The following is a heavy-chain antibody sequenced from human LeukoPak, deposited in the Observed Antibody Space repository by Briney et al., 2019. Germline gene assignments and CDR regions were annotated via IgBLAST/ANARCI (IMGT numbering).Heavy chain of an antibody. CDR1: GGSFSGYY. Sequence: SETLSLTCAVYGGSFSGYYWSWIRQPPGKGLEWIGEINHSGSTNYNPSLKSRVTISVDTSKNQFSLKLSSVTAADTAVYYCARESRDGDYGYYYGMDVWGQGTTVTVSS. CDR2: INHSGST. J-gene: IGHJ6*02. V-gene: IGHV4-34*01. D-gene: IGHD4-17*01. CDR3: ARESRDGDYGYYYGMDV.